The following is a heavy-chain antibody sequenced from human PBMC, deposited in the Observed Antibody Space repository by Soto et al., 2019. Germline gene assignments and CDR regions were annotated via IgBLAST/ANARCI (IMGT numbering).Heavy chain of an antibody. Sequence: VQLLESGGDLVQPGGSLRLSCAASGFTLSTYGMSWVRQAPGKGLEWVSAIDAGGGTYYADSVKGRFTISRDNSKNTWSLQLDSLRAEDTAVYYCAGWGWGPDCGGECRRYFDHWGQGTLVTVSS. V-gene: IGHV3-23*01. CDR2: IDAGGGT. CDR3: AGWGWGPDCGGECRRYFDH. J-gene: IGHJ4*02. CDR1: GFTLSTYG. D-gene: IGHD2-21*01.